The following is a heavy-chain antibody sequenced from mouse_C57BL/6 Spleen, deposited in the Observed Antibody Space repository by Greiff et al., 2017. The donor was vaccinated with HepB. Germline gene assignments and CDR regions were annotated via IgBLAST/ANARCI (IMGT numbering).Heavy chain of an antibody. CDR1: GYTFTSYW. CDR2: IHPNSGST. D-gene: IGHD1-1*01. Sequence: VQLKQPGAELVKPGASVKLSCKASGYTFTSYWMHWVKQRPGQGLEWIGMIHPNSGSTNYNEKFKSKATLTVDKSSSTAYMQLSSLTSEDSAVYYCSPITTVVATDYWGQGTTLTVST. V-gene: IGHV1-64*01. CDR3: SPITTVVATDY. J-gene: IGHJ2*01.